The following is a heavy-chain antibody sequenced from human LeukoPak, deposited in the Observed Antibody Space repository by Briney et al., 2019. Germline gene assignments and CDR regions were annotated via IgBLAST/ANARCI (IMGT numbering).Heavy chain of an antibody. V-gene: IGHV1-2*02. CDR1: GYTFTGYY. D-gene: IGHD2-2*01. J-gene: IGHJ5*02. Sequence: ASVKVSCKASGYTFTGYYMHWVRQAPGQGLEWMGWINPNSGGTNYAQRFQGRVTMTRDTSISTAYMELSSLRSEDTAVYYCARGGGYCSSTSCSGGWFDPWGQGTLVTVSS. CDR3: ARGGGYCSSTSCSGGWFDP. CDR2: INPNSGGT.